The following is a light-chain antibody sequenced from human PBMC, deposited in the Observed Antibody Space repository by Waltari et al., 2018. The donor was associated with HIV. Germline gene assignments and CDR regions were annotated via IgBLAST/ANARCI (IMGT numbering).Light chain of an antibody. Sequence: QSALTQTASVSGSPGPSIPVSCPGPSSAVGGSKYVAWYQQHPGKAPKLMISEVSNRPSGVSNRFSGSKSGNTASLTISGLQAEDEADYYCSSYTSSSTPYVVFGGGTKLTVL. V-gene: IGLV2-14*01. J-gene: IGLJ2*01. CDR2: EVS. CDR3: SSYTSSSTPYVV. CDR1: SSAVGGSKY.